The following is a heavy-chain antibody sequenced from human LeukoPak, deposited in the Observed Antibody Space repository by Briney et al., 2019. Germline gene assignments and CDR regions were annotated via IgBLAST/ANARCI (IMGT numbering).Heavy chain of an antibody. D-gene: IGHD2-2*01. J-gene: IGHJ6*02. CDR3: ARQHTSRYWERYAMDV. CDR2: IYPGDSDT. Sequence: GESLKISCKGFGHVFTTYWIAWVRSTPTKGLEWMGIIYPGDSDTKYSPSFQGQVTISVDKSTTTAFLQWRSLKASDSAIYFCARQHTSRYWERYAMDVWGQGTAVTVSS. CDR1: GHVFTTYW. V-gene: IGHV5-51*01.